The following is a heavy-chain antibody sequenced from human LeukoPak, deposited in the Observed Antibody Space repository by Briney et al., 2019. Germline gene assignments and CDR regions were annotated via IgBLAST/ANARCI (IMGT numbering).Heavy chain of an antibody. J-gene: IGHJ6*03. Sequence: ASVKVSCKASGDTFINDYIHWVRQAPGQGLEWMGVSNPGGGATTYAQKFQGRVTMTRDMSTSTVYMELRSLRSADTAVYYCARGNDGWPHYYYYFMDVWGKGTTVTVSS. CDR1: GDTFINDY. CDR3: ARGNDGWPHYYYYFMDV. CDR2: SNPGGGAT. V-gene: IGHV1-46*01. D-gene: IGHD1-1*01.